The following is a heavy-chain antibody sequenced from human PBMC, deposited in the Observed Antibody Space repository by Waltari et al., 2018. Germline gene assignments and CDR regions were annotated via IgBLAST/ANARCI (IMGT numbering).Heavy chain of an antibody. D-gene: IGHD2-2*01. CDR2: LKSKAEGGTT. Sequence: EVQLVESGGGLVKPGDSLRLSCVASGFTFANAWRNWVRQAPGKGLEWVGRLKSKAEGGTTDYAAPVKGRFAISRDDSKDTAYLQMNSLKTEDTAMYFCTTEGGRTWPMYWGQGTLVTVSS. J-gene: IGHJ4*02. V-gene: IGHV3-15*01. CDR3: TTEGGRTWPMY. CDR1: GFTFANAW.